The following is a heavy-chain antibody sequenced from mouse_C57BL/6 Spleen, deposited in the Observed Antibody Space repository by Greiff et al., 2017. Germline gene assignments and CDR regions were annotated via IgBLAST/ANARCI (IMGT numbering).Heavy chain of an antibody. Sequence: VQLQQSGPELVKPGASVKISCKASGYAFSSSWMNWVKQRPGKGLEWIGRIYPGDGDTNYNGKFKGKATLTADKSSSTAYMQLSSLTSEDSAVYFCARLGLRRGDYFDYWGQGTTLTVSS. CDR2: IYPGDGDT. CDR1: GYAFSSSW. J-gene: IGHJ2*01. CDR3: ARLGLRRGDYFDY. D-gene: IGHD2-2*01. V-gene: IGHV1-82*01.